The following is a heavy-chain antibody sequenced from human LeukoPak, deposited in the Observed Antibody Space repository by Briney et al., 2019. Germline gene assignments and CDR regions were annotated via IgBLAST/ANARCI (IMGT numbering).Heavy chain of an antibody. D-gene: IGHD3-16*01. CDR2: INPNSGGT. Sequence: ASVTVSCKASGYTFTGYYMHWVRQAPGQGLEWMGWINPNSGGTNYAQKFQGRVTMTRDTSISTAYMELSRLRSDDTAVYYCAREKALQPQGGGYYYYYGMDVWGQGTTVTVSS. CDR1: GYTFTGYY. J-gene: IGHJ6*02. V-gene: IGHV1-2*02. CDR3: AREKALQPQGGGYYYYYGMDV.